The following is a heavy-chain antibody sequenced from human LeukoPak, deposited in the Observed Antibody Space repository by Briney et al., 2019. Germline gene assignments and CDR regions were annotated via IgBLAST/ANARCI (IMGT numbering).Heavy chain of an antibody. Sequence: ASVKLSCKASGSAFTVYYMHWGRQPPAQGLEWMGGINPDSGGTNNAQKFQGRVTMTRDTSISTAYMELSRLRSDDTAVYYCARTFYDALGSDAFDVWGQGTMVIVSS. V-gene: IGHV1-2*02. CDR1: GSAFTVYY. CDR3: ARTFYDALGSDAFDV. D-gene: IGHD2/OR15-2a*01. J-gene: IGHJ3*01. CDR2: INPDSGGT.